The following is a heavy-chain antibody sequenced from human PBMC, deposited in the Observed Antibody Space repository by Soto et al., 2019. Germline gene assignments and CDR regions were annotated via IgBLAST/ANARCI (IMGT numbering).Heavy chain of an antibody. CDR3: AKQVTYYDILTGSPDY. J-gene: IGHJ4*02. Sequence: GSLRLSCAASGFPFSSYAMSWVRQAPGKGLEWVSAISGSGGSTYYADSVKGRFTISRDNSKNTLYLQMNSLRAEDTAVYYCAKQVTYYDILTGSPDYWGQGTLVTVYS. CDR1: GFPFSSYA. D-gene: IGHD3-9*01. V-gene: IGHV3-23*01. CDR2: ISGSGGST.